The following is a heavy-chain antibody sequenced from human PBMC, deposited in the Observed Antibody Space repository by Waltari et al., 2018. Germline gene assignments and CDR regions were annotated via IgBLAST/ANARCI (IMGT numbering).Heavy chain of an antibody. CDR2: ISSSSRTI. D-gene: IGHD3-22*01. CDR1: GFTFSSYS. V-gene: IGHV3-48*04. Sequence: EVQLVESGGGLVQPGGSLRLSCAASGFTFSSYSMNWVRQAPGKGLEWVSYISSSSRTIDYADSVKGRFTISRDNAKNSLYLQMNSLRAEDTAVYYCARDNKASDSSGYLYWGQGTLVTVSS. J-gene: IGHJ4*02. CDR3: ARDNKASDSSGYLY.